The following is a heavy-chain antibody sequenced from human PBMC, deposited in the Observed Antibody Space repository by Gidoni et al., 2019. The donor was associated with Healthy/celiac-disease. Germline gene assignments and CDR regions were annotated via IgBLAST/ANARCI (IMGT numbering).Heavy chain of an antibody. J-gene: IGHJ4*02. CDR3: ASNRARGSRGSTFDY. V-gene: IGHV4-34*01. CDR2: INHSGST. Sequence: QVQLQQWGAGRLKPSETLSLTCAVYGGSVSGYYWSWIRQPPGKGLEWIGEINHSGSTNYNPSLKSRVTISVDTSKNQFSLKLSSVTAADTAVYYCASNRARGSRGSTFDYWGQGTLVTVSS. D-gene: IGHD1-26*01. CDR1: GGSVSGYY.